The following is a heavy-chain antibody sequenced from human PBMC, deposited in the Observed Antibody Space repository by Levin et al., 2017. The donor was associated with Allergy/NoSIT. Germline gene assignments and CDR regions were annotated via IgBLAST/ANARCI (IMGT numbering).Heavy chain of an antibody. J-gene: IGHJ4*02. CDR2: ISNSGGST. CDR1: GFSFSSYA. D-gene: IGHD2-2*01. CDR3: ARGVLRGHLVPYFDY. V-gene: IGHV3-23*01. Sequence: GGSLRLSCASSGFSFSSYAMSWVRQAPGKGLEWVSTISNSGGSTYYADSVKGRFTISRDNSKNTLYLQMNSLRAEDTAVYYCARGVLRGHLVPYFDYWGQGILVTVSS.